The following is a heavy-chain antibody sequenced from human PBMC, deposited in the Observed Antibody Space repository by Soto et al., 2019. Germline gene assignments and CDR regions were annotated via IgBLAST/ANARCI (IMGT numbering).Heavy chain of an antibody. Sequence: EVQLVESGGGLVQPGGSLRLSCAASGCTFISYWMHWVRQGPGKGLAWVARISTDGSSTSFADSVKGRFSISRDNAKNTLYLQMNSLRAEDTAVYYCALKHSSSWAYYYYYMDVWGKGTTVTVSS. CDR2: ISTDGSST. CDR3: ALKHSSSWAYYYYYMDV. D-gene: IGHD6-13*01. J-gene: IGHJ6*03. V-gene: IGHV3-74*01. CDR1: GCTFISYW.